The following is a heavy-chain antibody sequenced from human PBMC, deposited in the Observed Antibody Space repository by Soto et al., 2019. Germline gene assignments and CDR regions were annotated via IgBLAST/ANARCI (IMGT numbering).Heavy chain of an antibody. J-gene: IGHJ4*02. CDR1: RFTVSSNY. Sequence: VHLVESGGGLVQPGGSLRLSCAASRFTVSSNYMSWVRQTPGKGLEWVSVIYDGGSTFYADSVMGRFTISSDNSKNTLYLQINYLRAEDTAVCYCARDLYGVDVTPADTNYWRQGILVTVSS. D-gene: IGHD2-2*01. CDR3: ARDLYGVDVTPADTNY. CDR2: IYDGGST. V-gene: IGHV3-66*01.